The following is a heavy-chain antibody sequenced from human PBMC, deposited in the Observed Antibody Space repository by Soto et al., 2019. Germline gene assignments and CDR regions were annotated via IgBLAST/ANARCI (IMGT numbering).Heavy chain of an antibody. V-gene: IGHV4-30-4*01. CDR3: ARAKLRFLEWLQYYFEY. D-gene: IGHD3-3*01. Sequence: PSETLSLTCTVSGGSISSGDYYWSWIRQPPGKGLEWIGYIYYSGSTYYNPSLKSRVTISVDTSKNQFSLKLSSVTAADTAVYYCARAKLRFLEWLQYYFEYWGQGTLVTVSS. CDR1: GGSISSGDYY. J-gene: IGHJ4*02. CDR2: IYYSGST.